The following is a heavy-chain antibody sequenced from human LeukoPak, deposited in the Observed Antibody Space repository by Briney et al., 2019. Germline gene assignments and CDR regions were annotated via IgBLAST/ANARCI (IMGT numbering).Heavy chain of an antibody. Sequence: GGSLRLSCAASGFTFSSYAMHWVRQAPGKGLEWVEVISYDGSNKYYADSVKGRFTISRDNSKNTLYLQMNSLRAEDTAVYYCARGPERTGVGTRYYYDMDVWGQGTTVTVSS. J-gene: IGHJ6*02. CDR1: GFTFSSYA. CDR2: ISYDGSNK. V-gene: IGHV3-30-3*01. D-gene: IGHD2-8*01. CDR3: ARGPERTGVGTRYYYDMDV.